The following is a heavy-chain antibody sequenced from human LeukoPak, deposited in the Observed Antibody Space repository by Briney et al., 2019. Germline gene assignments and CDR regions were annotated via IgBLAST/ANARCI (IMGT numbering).Heavy chain of an antibody. CDR1: GGSFSGYY. V-gene: IGHV4-34*01. Sequence: SETLSLTCAVYGGSFSGYYWSWIRQPPGKGLEWIGEINHSGSTNYNPSLKSRVTISVDTSKNQFSLKLSSVTAADTAVYYCARDSSGYYYGRDAFDIWGQGTMVTVSS. CDR2: INHSGST. CDR3: ARDSSGYYYGRDAFDI. J-gene: IGHJ3*02. D-gene: IGHD3-22*01.